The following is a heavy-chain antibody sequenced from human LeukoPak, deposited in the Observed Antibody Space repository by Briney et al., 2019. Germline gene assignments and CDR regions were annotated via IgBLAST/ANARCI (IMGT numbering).Heavy chain of an antibody. V-gene: IGHV4-30-4*01. CDR3: ARPFYYDSSGFWYFDL. J-gene: IGHJ2*01. Sequence: SSETLSLTCTVSGGSISSGDYYWSWIRQPPGKGLEWIGYIYYSGSTYYNPSLKSRVTISVDTSKNQFSLKLSSVTAADTAVYYCARPFYYDSSGFWYFDLWGRGTLLTVSS. D-gene: IGHD3-22*01. CDR2: IYYSGST. CDR1: GGSISSGDYY.